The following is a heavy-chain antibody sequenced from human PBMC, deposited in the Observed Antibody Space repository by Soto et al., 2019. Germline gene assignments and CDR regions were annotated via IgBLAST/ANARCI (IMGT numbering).Heavy chain of an antibody. J-gene: IGHJ4*02. CDR1: RFTVSSYA. CDR3: ARRSSSWYFDY. Sequence: EVQLLDSGGGLVQPGGSLRLSCAASRFTVSSYAMNWGRQAPGPGLEWVSVSSGSDGSTYYADSVKGRFTNSRDDSKNTLNLQRISLRAEDTAVYYCARRSSSWYFDYWGQGTLVTVSS. CDR2: SSGSDGST. V-gene: IGHV3-23*01. D-gene: IGHD6-13*01.